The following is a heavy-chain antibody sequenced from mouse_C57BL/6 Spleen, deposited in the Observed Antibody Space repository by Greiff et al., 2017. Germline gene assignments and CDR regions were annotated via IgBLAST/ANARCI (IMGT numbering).Heavy chain of an antibody. CDR2: ISSGSSTI. CDR1: GFTFSDYG. V-gene: IGHV5-17*01. Sequence: EVKLMESGGGLVKPGGSLKLSCAASGFTFSDYGMHWVRQAPEKGLEWVAYISSGSSTIYYADTVKGRFTISRDNAKNTLFLQMTSLRSEDTAMYYCARRYGNYVDYWGQGTTLTVSS. J-gene: IGHJ2*01. D-gene: IGHD2-10*02. CDR3: ARRYGNYVDY.